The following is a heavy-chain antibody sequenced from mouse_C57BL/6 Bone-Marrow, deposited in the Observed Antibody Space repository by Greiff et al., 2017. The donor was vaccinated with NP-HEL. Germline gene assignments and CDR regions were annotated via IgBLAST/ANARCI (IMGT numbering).Heavy chain of an antibody. CDR3: ARHEEGPYFDD. CDR2: FYPGSGSI. J-gene: IGHJ2*01. Sequence: QVQLQQSGAELVKPGASVKLSCKASGYTFTEYTIHWVKQRSGQGLEWIGWFYPGSGSIKYNEKFKDKATLTADNSSSTVSLVLSSLTSEDSAVYYSARHEEGPYFDDWGKGTTLTVSS. V-gene: IGHV1-62-2*01. CDR1: GYTFTEYT.